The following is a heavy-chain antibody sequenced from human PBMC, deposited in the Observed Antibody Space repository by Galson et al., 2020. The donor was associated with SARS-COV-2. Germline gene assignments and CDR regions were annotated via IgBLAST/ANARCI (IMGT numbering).Heavy chain of an antibody. V-gene: IGHV3-30*19. CDR2: IWYDGSNK. CDR3: ARAQYGGYVGAFDI. CDR1: GFTFSSYG. Sequence: GGSLRLSCAASGFTFSSYGMHWVRQAPGKGLEWVAVIWYDGSNKYYADSVKGRFTISRDNSKNTLYLQMNSLRAEDTAVYYCARAQYGGYVGAFDIWGQGTMVTVSS. J-gene: IGHJ3*02. D-gene: IGHD5-12*01.